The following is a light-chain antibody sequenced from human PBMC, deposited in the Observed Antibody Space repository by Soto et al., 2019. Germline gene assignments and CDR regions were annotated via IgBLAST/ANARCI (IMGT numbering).Light chain of an antibody. CDR3: QQYNNWPPYT. Sequence: EIVMTQSPGTLSVSPGERTTLSCRASHSVSSNLAWYQQKPGQAPRLLIYGASTRATGIPARFSGSGSGTEFTLTISSLQSEDFAVYYCQQYNNWPPYTFGQGTKLEIK. CDR2: GAS. J-gene: IGKJ2*01. CDR1: HSVSSN. V-gene: IGKV3-15*01.